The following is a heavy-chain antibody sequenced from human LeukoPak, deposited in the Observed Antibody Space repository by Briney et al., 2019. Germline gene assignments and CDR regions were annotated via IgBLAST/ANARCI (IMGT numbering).Heavy chain of an antibody. CDR3: ARHQGSNWISPIDY. D-gene: IGHD1-20*01. CDR2: IYDSGST. J-gene: IGHJ4*02. CDR1: VGSTSSYY. V-gene: IGHV4-59*08. Sequence: SETLSLTCTVSVGSTSSYYSSWIRQPPGKGLEWIGYIYDSGSTNYNPSLKSRVTISIDTSKNQFSLKLSSVTATDTALYYCARHQGSNWISPIDYWGQGTLVSVSS.